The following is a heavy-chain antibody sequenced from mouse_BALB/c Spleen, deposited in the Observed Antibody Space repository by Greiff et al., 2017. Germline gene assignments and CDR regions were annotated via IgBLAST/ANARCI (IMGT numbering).Heavy chain of an antibody. CDR1: GYTFTSYY. CDR3: ARSGTDPWFAY. D-gene: IGHD4-1*01. Sequence: VQLQQSGPELVKPGASVRISCKASGYTFTSYYIHWVKQRPGQGLEWIGWIYPGNVNTKYNEKFKGKATLTADKSSSTAYMQLSSLTSEDSAVYFCARSGTDPWFAYWGQGTLVTVSA. CDR2: IYPGNVNT. J-gene: IGHJ3*01. V-gene: IGHV1S56*01.